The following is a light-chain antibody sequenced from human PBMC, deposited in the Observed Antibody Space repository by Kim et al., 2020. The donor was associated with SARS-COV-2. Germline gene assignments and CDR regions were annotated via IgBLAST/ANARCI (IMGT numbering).Light chain of an antibody. V-gene: IGLV2-14*03. CDR2: DVS. J-gene: IGLJ1*01. Sequence: TISGTGNSSDVGGYNYVSWYQQHPDKAPKLMIYDVSDRPSGVSNRFSGSKSGNTASLTISGLQAEDEADYYCSSYTSSSTYVFGTGTKVTVL. CDR3: SSYTSSSTYV. CDR1: SSDVGGYNY.